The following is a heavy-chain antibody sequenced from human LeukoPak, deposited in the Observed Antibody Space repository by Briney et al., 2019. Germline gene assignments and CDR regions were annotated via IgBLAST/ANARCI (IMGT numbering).Heavy chain of an antibody. CDR2: IIPIFGTA. D-gene: IGHD3-3*01. J-gene: IGHJ4*02. Sequence: ASVKVSCKASGGTFSSYAISWVRQASGQGLEWMGRIIPIFGTANYAQKFQGRVTITTDESTSTAYMELSSLRSEDTAVYYCARGTPLITIFGVVIQYYFDYWGQGTLVTVSS. CDR1: GGTFSSYA. V-gene: IGHV1-69*05. CDR3: ARGTPLITIFGVVIQYYFDY.